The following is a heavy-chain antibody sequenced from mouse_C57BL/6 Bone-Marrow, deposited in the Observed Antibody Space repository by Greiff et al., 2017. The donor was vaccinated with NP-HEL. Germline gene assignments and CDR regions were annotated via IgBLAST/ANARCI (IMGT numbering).Heavy chain of an antibody. V-gene: IGHV1-59*01. D-gene: IGHD2-14*01. CDR3: ARPYRGYAMDY. CDR1: GYTFTSYW. J-gene: IGHJ4*01. Sequence: QVQLQQPGAELVRPGTSVKLSCKASGYTFTSYWMHWVKQRPGQGLAWIGVIDPSDSYTNYNQKFKGKATLTVDTSSSTAYMQLSSLTSEDSAVYYCARPYRGYAMDYWGQGTSVTVSS. CDR2: IDPSDSYT.